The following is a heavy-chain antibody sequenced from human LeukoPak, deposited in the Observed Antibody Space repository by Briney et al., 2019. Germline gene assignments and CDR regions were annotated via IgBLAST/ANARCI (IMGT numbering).Heavy chain of an antibody. Sequence: PSETLSLTCTVSGGSISSGSCYWSWIRQPAGKGLEWIGRIYTSGSTNYNPSLKSRVTISVDTSKNQFSLKLSSVTAADTAVYYCARTYSSGWNGYNWFDPWGQGTLVTVSS. J-gene: IGHJ5*02. CDR2: IYTSGST. D-gene: IGHD6-19*01. V-gene: IGHV4-61*02. CDR1: GGSISSGSCY. CDR3: ARTYSSGWNGYNWFDP.